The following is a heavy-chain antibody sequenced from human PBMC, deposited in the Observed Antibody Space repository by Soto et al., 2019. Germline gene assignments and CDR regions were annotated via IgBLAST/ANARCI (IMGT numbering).Heavy chain of an antibody. J-gene: IGHJ4*02. CDR1: GYTFTSYD. D-gene: IGHD1-7*01. CDR3: ARGRLVAGTVDY. CDR2: MNPSTGST. V-gene: IGHV1-8*01. Sequence: QVQLVQSGAEVKKPGASVKVSCKASGYTFTSYDIKWVRQATGQGLEWMGWMNPSTGSTGFAQKFQGTVTMISNTPISTAYLELSSLTSEDTAVYYCARGRLVAGTVDYWGQGTLVTVSS.